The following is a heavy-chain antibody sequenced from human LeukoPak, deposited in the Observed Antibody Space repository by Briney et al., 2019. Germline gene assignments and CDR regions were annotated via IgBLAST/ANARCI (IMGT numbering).Heavy chain of an antibody. CDR3: ARDETPTNGYDSHDF. J-gene: IGHJ4*02. Sequence: GGSLRLSCAASGFTFSSYAMHWVRQAPGKGLEWVAIISYDGSNKYYADSVKGRFTISRDNAKNSLYLQMNSLRAEDTAVYYCARDETPTNGYDSHDFWGQGTLVTVST. V-gene: IGHV3-30-3*01. CDR1: GFTFSSYA. D-gene: IGHD5-12*01. CDR2: ISYDGSNK.